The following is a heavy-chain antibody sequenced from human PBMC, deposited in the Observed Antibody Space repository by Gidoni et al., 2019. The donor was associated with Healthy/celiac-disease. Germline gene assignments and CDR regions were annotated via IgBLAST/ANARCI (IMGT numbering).Heavy chain of an antibody. V-gene: IGHV1-69*01. CDR1: GGTFSSYA. CDR2: IIPIFGTA. CDR3: ARVLRYFDWKYFDY. D-gene: IGHD3-9*01. Sequence: GGTFSSYAISWVRQAPGQGLEWMGGIIPIFGTANYAQKFQGRVTITADESTSTAYMELSSLRSEDTAVYYCARVLRYFDWKYFDYWGQGTLVTGSS. J-gene: IGHJ4*02.